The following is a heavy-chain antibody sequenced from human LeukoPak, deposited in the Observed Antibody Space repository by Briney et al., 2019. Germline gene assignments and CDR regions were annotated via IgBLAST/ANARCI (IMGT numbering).Heavy chain of an antibody. Sequence: SETLSLTCAVYGGSFSGYYWSWLRQPPGKGLEWMGEINHSGSTNYNPSLRSRVTISVDTSKNQFSLKLSSVTAADTAVYYCARISRPPALRFRSAYYYYGMDVWGKGTTVTVSS. J-gene: IGHJ6*04. CDR3: ARISRPPALRFRSAYYYYGMDV. CDR2: INHSGST. D-gene: IGHD1-14*01. V-gene: IGHV4-34*01. CDR1: GGSFSGYY.